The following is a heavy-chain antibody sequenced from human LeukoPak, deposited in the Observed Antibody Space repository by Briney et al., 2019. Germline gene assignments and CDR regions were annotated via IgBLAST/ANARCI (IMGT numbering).Heavy chain of an antibody. D-gene: IGHD3-22*01. CDR3: AKAPYDTSGFSSPNYFDY. CDR1: GFTFRSYA. J-gene: IGHJ4*02. V-gene: IGHV3-23*01. Sequence: GGSLRLSCAASGFTFRSYAMSWVRQAPGKGLEWVSDIIGSGGSTYYADSVKGRFTISRDNSKNTLYLQMNSLRAEGTAVYYCAKAPYDTSGFSSPNYFDYWGQGTLVTVSS. CDR2: IIGSGGST.